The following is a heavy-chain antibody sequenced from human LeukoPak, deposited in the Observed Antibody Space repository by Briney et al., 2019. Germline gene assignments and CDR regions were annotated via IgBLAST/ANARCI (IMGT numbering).Heavy chain of an antibody. CDR2: IYYSGST. J-gene: IGHJ3*02. CDR1: GGSINSDSYY. CDR3: ARDWVLPSGAFDI. Sequence: PSETLALTCSVSGGSINSDSYYWGWIRQAPGKGLEWIGNIYYSGSTYYNPSLKSRVTISVDTSKNQFSLALSSVTAADTAVYYCARDWVLPSGAFDIWGQGTMVTVSS. D-gene: IGHD4/OR15-4a*01. V-gene: IGHV4-39*02.